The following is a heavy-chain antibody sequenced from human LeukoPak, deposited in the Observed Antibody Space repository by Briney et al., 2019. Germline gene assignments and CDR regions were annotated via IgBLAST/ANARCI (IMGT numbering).Heavy chain of an antibody. CDR2: INPNSGGT. Sequence: VASVTVSCKASGYTFTDHYMNWVRQAPGQGLEWMGWINPNSGGTNYAQKFQGRVAITRDTSISTAYMELSSLYSDDTAMYYCTRALGSDYWGQGTLVTVSS. CDR1: GYTFTDHY. V-gene: IGHV1-2*02. J-gene: IGHJ4*02. CDR3: TRALGSDY. D-gene: IGHD1-26*01.